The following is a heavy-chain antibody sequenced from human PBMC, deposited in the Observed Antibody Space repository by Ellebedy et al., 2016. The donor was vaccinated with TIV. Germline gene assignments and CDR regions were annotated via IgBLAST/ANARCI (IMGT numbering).Heavy chain of an antibody. CDR2: IIPIFGTA. Sequence: SVKVSXXASGGTFSSYATSWVRQAPGQGLEWMGGIIPIFGTANYAQKFQGRVTITADESTSTAYMELSSLRSEDTAVYYCARDLTPGETGPNYYYYYAMDVWGQGTTVTVSS. J-gene: IGHJ6*02. CDR1: GGTFSSYA. D-gene: IGHD3-10*01. CDR3: ARDLTPGETGPNYYYYYAMDV. V-gene: IGHV1-69*13.